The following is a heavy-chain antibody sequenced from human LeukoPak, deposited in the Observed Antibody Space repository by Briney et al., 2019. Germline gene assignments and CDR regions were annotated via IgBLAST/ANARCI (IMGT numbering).Heavy chain of an antibody. J-gene: IGHJ5*02. Sequence: SETLSLTCAVSGNSISNTYYWGWIRQPPGKALEWIGSIYNSGSTHYNPSLKSRVTISVDTSKNQFSLKLTSVTAADTALYYCARLRVVTALFDPWGQGTLVTVSS. V-gene: IGHV4-38-2*01. CDR1: GNSISNTYY. D-gene: IGHD2-21*02. CDR3: ARLRVVTALFDP. CDR2: IYNSGST.